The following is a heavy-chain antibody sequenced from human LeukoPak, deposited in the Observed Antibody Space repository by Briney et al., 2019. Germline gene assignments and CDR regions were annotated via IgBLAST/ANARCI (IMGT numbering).Heavy chain of an antibody. CDR3: ARPIAARPGEDY. Sequence: GGSLRLSCAASGFTFSSYAMHWVRQAPGKGLEWVAVISYDGSNKYYADSVKGRFTISRDNSKNTLYLQMNSLRAEDTAVYYCARPIAARPGEDYWGQGTLVTVSS. CDR2: ISYDGSNK. D-gene: IGHD6-6*01. CDR1: GFTFSSYA. J-gene: IGHJ4*02. V-gene: IGHV3-30-3*01.